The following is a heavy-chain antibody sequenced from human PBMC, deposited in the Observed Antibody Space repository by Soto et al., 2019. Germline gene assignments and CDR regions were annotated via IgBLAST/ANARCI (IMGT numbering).Heavy chain of an antibody. CDR3: VRDRGYNAFDY. D-gene: IGHD5-18*01. V-gene: IGHV3-7*01. Sequence: EVQLVESGGGLVQPGGSLRLSCAASGFTFSTSWMNLVRQAPGKGLEWVDGIKEDGSEKYYVDSVKGRFTISKDNAENSLELHMNRLRVEDTAVYYCVRDRGYNAFDYWGLGTLVTVSS. CDR2: IKEDGSEK. J-gene: IGHJ4*02. CDR1: GFTFSTSW.